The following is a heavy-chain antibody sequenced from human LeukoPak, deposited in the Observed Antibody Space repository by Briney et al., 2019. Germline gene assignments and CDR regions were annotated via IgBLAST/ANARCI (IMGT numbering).Heavy chain of an antibody. CDR1: GGSFSGYY. CDR2: INHSGST. Sequence: SETLSLTCAVYGGSFSGYYWSWIRQPPGKGLEWIGEINHSGSTNYNPSLKSRVTISVDTSKNQFSLKLSSVTAADTAVYYCARVKSMVRGGMDVWGQGTTGTVSS. D-gene: IGHD3-10*01. CDR3: ARVKSMVRGGMDV. V-gene: IGHV4-34*01. J-gene: IGHJ6*02.